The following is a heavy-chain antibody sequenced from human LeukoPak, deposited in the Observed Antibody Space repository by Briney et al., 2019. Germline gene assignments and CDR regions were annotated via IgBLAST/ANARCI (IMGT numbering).Heavy chain of an antibody. D-gene: IGHD3-22*01. V-gene: IGHV4-30-4*08. J-gene: IGHJ3*02. Sequence: SETLSLTCTVSGGSISSGDYYWSWIRQPPGKGLEWIGYIYYSGSTYYNPSLKSRVTISVDTSKNQFSLKLSSVTAADTAVYYCAREGNYYDSSGYYDDAFDIWGQGTMVTVSS. CDR2: IYYSGST. CDR1: GGSISSGDYY. CDR3: AREGNYYDSSGYYDDAFDI.